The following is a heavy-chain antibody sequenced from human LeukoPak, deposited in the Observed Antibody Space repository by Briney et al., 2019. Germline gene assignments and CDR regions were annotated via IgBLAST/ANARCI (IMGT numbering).Heavy chain of an antibody. CDR2: ISAYNCNT. D-gene: IGHD3-9*01. CDR3: ARAQRYYDTLTGYSYQHWFDP. CDR1: GYTFTSYG. V-gene: IGHV1-18*01. J-gene: IGHJ5*02. Sequence: ASVNVSCKASGYTFTSYGISWVRQAPGQGLEGMGWISAYNCNTTYAQTPPGRVTMTTDTSTSTAYMELRSLRSDDTAVYYCARAQRYYDTLTGYSYQHWFDPWGQGTLVTVSS.